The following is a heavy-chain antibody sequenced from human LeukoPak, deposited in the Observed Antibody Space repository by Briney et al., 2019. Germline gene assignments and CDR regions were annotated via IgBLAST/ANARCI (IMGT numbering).Heavy chain of an antibody. Sequence: ASVKVSCKASGFTFTSYEINWVRQATGQGLEWMGWIDPNSGGTNYAQKFRGRVTMTRDTSISTAYMELSRLRSDDTAVCYCARDKSGSSGWYSYFDYWGQGTLVTVSS. J-gene: IGHJ4*02. CDR2: IDPNSGGT. CDR3: ARDKSGSSGWYSYFDY. D-gene: IGHD6-19*01. CDR1: GFTFTSYE. V-gene: IGHV1-2*02.